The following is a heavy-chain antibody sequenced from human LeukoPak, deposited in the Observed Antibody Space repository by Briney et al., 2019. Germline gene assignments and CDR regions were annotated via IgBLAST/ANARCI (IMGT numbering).Heavy chain of an antibody. CDR1: GFTFRSYW. CDR3: ARGPHHRAVVVVAATLYYFDY. Sequence: GGSLRLSCAASGFTFRSYWMSWVRQAPGKGLEWVANIKKDGSEKYYVDSVKGRFTISRDNAKNSLYLQMNSLRAEDTAVYYCARGPHHRAVVVVAATLYYFDYWGQGTLVTVSS. CDR2: IKKDGSEK. D-gene: IGHD2-15*01. J-gene: IGHJ4*02. V-gene: IGHV3-7*01.